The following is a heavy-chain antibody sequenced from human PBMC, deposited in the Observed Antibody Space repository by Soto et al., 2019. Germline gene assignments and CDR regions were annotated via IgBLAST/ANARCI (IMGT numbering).Heavy chain of an antibody. CDR2: INLNSGGT. Sequence: QVQLVQSGAEVKKPGASVKISCKASGYTFTGYYMHWVRQAPGQGLEWMGWINLNSGGTNYAQKFQGWVTMPRDTSISNAYMELSRLRSDDTAVYYCARSLLGYDSSGYGYWGQGTLVTVSS. V-gene: IGHV1-2*04. CDR3: ARSLLGYDSSGYGY. J-gene: IGHJ4*02. D-gene: IGHD3-22*01. CDR1: GYTFTGYY.